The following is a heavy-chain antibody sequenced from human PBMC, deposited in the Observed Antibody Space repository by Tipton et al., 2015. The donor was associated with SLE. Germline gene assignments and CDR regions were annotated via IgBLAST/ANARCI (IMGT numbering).Heavy chain of an antibody. CDR1: GFIFRNYW. CDR2: IKQYGNKM. D-gene: IGHD1-26*01. V-gene: IGHV3-7*03. CDR3: ARDLVGAALDS. J-gene: IGHJ4*02. Sequence: SLRLSCAASGFIFRNYWMSWVRQAPGKGLEWVANIKQYGNKMYYVDSVKGRFTISRDNAENSLYLQMNSLRAEDTALYTCARDLVGAALDSWGQGILVIVSS.